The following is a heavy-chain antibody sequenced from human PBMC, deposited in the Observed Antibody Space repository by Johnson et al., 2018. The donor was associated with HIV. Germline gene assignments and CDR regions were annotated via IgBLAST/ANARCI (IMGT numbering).Heavy chain of an antibody. Sequence: QVQLVESGGGVVQPGRSLRLSCAASGFTFSSYAMHWVRQAPGKGLEWVAVISYDGSNKYYADSVKGRSTISRDNSKNTLYLQMNSLRAGDTAVYYCARESPGYAFDIWGQGTMVTVSS. CDR3: ARESPGYAFDI. CDR1: GFTFSSYA. D-gene: IGHD1-1*01. CDR2: ISYDGSNK. J-gene: IGHJ3*02. V-gene: IGHV3-30*04.